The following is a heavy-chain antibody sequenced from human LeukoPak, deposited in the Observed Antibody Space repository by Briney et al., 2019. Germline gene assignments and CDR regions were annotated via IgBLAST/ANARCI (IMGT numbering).Heavy chain of an antibody. CDR2: IIPIFGTA. CDR1: GGTFSSYA. D-gene: IGHD2-2*01. CDR3: ASGFLGIVGYCSSTSCFRHPFDY. V-gene: IGHV1-69*05. Sequence: PVKVSCKASGGTFSSYAISWVRQAPGQGLEWMGGIIPIFGTANYAQKFQGRVTITTDESTSTAYMELSSLRSEDTAVYYCASGFLGIVGYCSSTSCFRHPFDYWGQGTLVTVSS. J-gene: IGHJ4*02.